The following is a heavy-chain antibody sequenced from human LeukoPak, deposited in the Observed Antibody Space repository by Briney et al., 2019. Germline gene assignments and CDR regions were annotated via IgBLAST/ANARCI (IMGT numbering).Heavy chain of an antibody. CDR3: ARDPSFRGVIISPWFDP. Sequence: GGSLRLSCAASGFTFSSYWMSWVRQAPGKGLGWVSYISSSGSTIYYADSVKGRFTISRDNAKNSLYLQMNSLRAEDTAVYYCARDPSFRGVIISPWFDPWGQGTLVTVPS. CDR2: ISSSGSTI. J-gene: IGHJ5*02. D-gene: IGHD3-10*01. V-gene: IGHV3-48*04. CDR1: GFTFSSYW.